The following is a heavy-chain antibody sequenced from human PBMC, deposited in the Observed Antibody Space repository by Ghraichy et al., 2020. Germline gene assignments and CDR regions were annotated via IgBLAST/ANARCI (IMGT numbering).Heavy chain of an antibody. D-gene: IGHD6-6*01. Sequence: GDSLNISCAASGITVSSNYMSWVRQAPGKGLEWFSGLYSGGSTYYADSVKGRFTISRDTSKNTLYLQMNSLRAEDTAVYFCAGGEARAYYFGYWGQGALVTVSS. CDR2: LYSGGST. CDR3: AGGEARAYYFGY. CDR1: GITVSSNY. V-gene: IGHV3-66*01. J-gene: IGHJ4*02.